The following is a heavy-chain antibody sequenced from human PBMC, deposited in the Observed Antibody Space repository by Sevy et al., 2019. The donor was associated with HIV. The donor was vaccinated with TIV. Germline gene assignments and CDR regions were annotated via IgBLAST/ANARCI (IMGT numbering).Heavy chain of an antibody. Sequence: SESLSLTCTVSGGSISSSSYYCGWIRQPPGKGLEWIGSIYYSGSTYYNPSLKSRVTISVDTSKNQFSLKLSSVTAADTAEYYCASPIIVVVPAALGHYGMDVWGQGTTVSVSS. D-gene: IGHD2-2*01. V-gene: IGHV4-39*01. CDR2: IYYSGST. CDR3: ASPIIVVVPAALGHYGMDV. CDR1: GGSISSSSYY. J-gene: IGHJ6*02.